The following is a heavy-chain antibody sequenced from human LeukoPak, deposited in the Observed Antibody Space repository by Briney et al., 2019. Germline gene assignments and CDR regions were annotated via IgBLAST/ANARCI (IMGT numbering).Heavy chain of an antibody. CDR2: IAYDGSST. D-gene: IGHD2-21*02. CDR3: ARGASTAAKYGMDV. CDR1: GFTFSNYA. V-gene: IGHV3-30*04. J-gene: IGHJ6*02. Sequence: TGGSLRLSCAASGFTFSNYAIHCVSQAPGKGLEWVAVIAYDGSSTVYADSVKGRFTISRDNSKNTLYLQMNSLRTEDTAVYYCARGASTAAKYGMDVWGRGTAVTVSS.